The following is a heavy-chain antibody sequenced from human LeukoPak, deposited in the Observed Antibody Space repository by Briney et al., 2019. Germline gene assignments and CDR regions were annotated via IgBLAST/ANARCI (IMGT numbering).Heavy chain of an antibody. CDR1: GFTVSSNY. CDR2: IYSGGST. CDR3: AREMYYYDSSGYRTYFDY. J-gene: IGHJ4*02. Sequence: GGSLRLSCAASGFTVSSNYMSWVRQAPGKGLEWVSVIYSGGSTYYADSVKGRFTISRDNSKNTLYLQMNSLRAEDTAVYYCAREMYYYDSSGYRTYFDYWGQGTLVTVSS. D-gene: IGHD3-22*01. V-gene: IGHV3-53*01.